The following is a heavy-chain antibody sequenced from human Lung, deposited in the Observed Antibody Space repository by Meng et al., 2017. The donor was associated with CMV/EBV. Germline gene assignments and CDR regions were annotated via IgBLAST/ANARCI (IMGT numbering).Heavy chain of an antibody. Sequence: GEPVQAGSGVKKPGALVTLSCKASRYTFTGYSMHWVRQAPGEGLEWRGWINPTSGGTNYAQKFQGRVTMTRDTSISTAYMELSRLRSDDTAVYYCASREVVPAAMQEGDAFDIWGQGTMVTVSS. J-gene: IGHJ3*02. CDR1: RYTFTGYS. D-gene: IGHD2-2*01. V-gene: IGHV1-2*02. CDR2: INPTSGGT. CDR3: ASREVVPAAMQEGDAFDI.